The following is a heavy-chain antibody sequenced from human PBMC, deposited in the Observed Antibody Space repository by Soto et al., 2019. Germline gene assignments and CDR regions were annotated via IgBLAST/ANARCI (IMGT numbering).Heavy chain of an antibody. V-gene: IGHV5-51*01. CDR3: ARWDTAMAYYYYYGMDV. J-gene: IGHJ6*02. Sequence: GDSLKISCKGSGYSFTSYLIGWVRQMPGKGLEWMGIIYPGDSDTRYSPSFQGQVTISADKSISTAYLQWSSLKASDTAMYYCARWDTAMAYYYYYGMDVWGQGTTVTVSS. CDR2: IYPGDSDT. CDR1: GYSFTSYL. D-gene: IGHD5-18*01.